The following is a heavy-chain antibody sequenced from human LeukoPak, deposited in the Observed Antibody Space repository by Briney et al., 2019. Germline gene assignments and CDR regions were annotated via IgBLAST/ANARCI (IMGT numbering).Heavy chain of an antibody. J-gene: IGHJ4*02. V-gene: IGHV1-46*01. CDR3: ARDQGYCGGDCYIRACCGYFDY. CDR2: INPTGGCT. Sequence: ASVKVSCKASGYTFTSYYMHWVRQPPGQGVEGMGRINPTGGCTSYAQKFQGRVTMTRDTSTSTVYMELSSLRSEDTAVYYCARDQGYCGGDCYIRACCGYFDYWGQGTLVTVSS. CDR1: GYTFTSYY. D-gene: IGHD2-21*02.